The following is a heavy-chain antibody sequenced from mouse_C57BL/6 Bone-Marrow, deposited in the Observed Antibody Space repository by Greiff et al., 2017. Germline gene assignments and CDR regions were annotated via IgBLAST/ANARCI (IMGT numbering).Heavy chain of an antibody. CDR1: GYTFTNYW. CDR2: IYPGGGYT. J-gene: IGHJ4*01. D-gene: IGHD3-1*01. Sequence: QVQLQQSGAELVRPGTSVKMSCKASGYTFTNYWIGWAKPRPGHGLEWIGDIYPGGGYTNYNEKFKGKATLTADKSSSTAYMQFSSLTSEDSAIYYCARHKDPRARDYWGQGTSVTVSA. CDR3: ARHKDPRARDY. V-gene: IGHV1-63*01.